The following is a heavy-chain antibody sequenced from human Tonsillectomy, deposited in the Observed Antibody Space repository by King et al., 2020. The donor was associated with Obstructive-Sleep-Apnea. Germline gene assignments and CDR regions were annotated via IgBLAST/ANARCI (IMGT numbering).Heavy chain of an antibody. D-gene: IGHD2-2*01. CDR1: GFTFSSYW. CDR2: INSDGSTT. J-gene: IGHJ6*02. V-gene: IGHV3-74*01. Sequence: VQLVESGGGLVQPGGSLRLSCAASGFTFSSYWMHWVRQAPGKGLVWVSRINSDGSTTTYADSVKGRFTISRDNAKNTLHLQMSSLRAEDTAVHFCARDRDCRSTSCFFGMDVWGQGTTVTVSS. CDR3: ARDRDCRSTSCFFGMDV.